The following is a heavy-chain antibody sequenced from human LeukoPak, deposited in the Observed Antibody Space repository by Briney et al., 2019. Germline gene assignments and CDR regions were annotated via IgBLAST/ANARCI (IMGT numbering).Heavy chain of an antibody. Sequence: GASVKVSCKASGYTFTGYFMHWVRQAPGQGLEWMGWINPNSGDTNYAQKFQGRVTMTRDMSISTAYMELRSLRSDDTAVYYCARRGLGDYDFWSGYYTDDYYYYYMDVWGKGTTVTVSS. V-gene: IGHV1-2*02. CDR3: ARRGLGDYDFWSGYYTDDYYYYYMDV. J-gene: IGHJ6*03. CDR1: GYTFTGYF. CDR2: INPNSGDT. D-gene: IGHD3-3*01.